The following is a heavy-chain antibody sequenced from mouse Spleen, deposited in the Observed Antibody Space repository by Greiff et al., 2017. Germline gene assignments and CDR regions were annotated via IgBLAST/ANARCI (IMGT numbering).Heavy chain of an antibody. CDR2: ISSGSSTI. V-gene: IGHV5-17*01. D-gene: IGHD2-14*01. Sequence: EVMLVESGGGLVKPGGSLKLSCAASGFTFSDYGMHWVRQAPEKGLEWVAYISSGSSTIYYADTVKGRFTISRDNAKNTLFLQMTSLRSEDTAMYYCARYNYRYDVRYYAMDYWGQGTSVTVSS. CDR1: GFTFSDYG. J-gene: IGHJ4*01. CDR3: ARYNYRYDVRYYAMDY.